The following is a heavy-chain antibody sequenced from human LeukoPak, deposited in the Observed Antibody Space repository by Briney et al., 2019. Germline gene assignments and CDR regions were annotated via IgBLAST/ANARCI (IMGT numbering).Heavy chain of an antibody. V-gene: IGHV1-18*01. CDR2: ISAYNGNT. CDR3: ARAAATNYYGSGSYYGMDV. D-gene: IGHD3-10*01. J-gene: IGHJ6*02. Sequence: GASVKVSCKASGYTFTSYGISWVRQAPGQGLEWMGWISAYNGNTNYAQKLQGRVTMTTDTSTSTAYMELRSLRSDDTAVYYCARAAATNYYGSGSYYGMDVWGQGTTVTVSS. CDR1: GYTFTSYG.